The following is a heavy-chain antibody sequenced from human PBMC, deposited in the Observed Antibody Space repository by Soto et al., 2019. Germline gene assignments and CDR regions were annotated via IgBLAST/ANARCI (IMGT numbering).Heavy chain of an antibody. CDR2: ISSSGSTI. J-gene: IGHJ5*02. Sequence: QVQLGASGGGLVKPGGSLRLSCAASGFTFSDYYMSWIRQAPGKGLEWGSYISSSGSTIYYADSVKGRFTISRDNAKNSLYLQMNSLRAEDTAVYYCARGSYSSSWPLGRWFDPWGQGTLVTVSS. CDR1: GFTFSDYY. D-gene: IGHD6-13*01. CDR3: ARGSYSSSWPLGRWFDP. V-gene: IGHV3-11*01.